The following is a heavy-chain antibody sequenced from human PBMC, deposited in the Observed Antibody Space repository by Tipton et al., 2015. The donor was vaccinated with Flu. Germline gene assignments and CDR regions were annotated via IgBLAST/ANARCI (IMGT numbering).Heavy chain of an antibody. D-gene: IGHD4-17*01. CDR2: INHSGST. Sequence: TLPLTCAVYGGSFSGYYWTWIRQPPGKGLEWIGEINHSGSTNYNPSLKSRVTMSLDTSKNQFSLRLSSVTAADTAMYYCARDYGDLNWFDPWGQGTTVTVSS. CDR3: ARDYGDLNWFDP. V-gene: IGHV4-34*01. J-gene: IGHJ5*01. CDR1: GGSFSGYY.